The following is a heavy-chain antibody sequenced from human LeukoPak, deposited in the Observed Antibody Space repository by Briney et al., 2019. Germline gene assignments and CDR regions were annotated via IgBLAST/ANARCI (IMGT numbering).Heavy chain of an antibody. CDR3: GTDLGYGALDP. D-gene: IGHD4-17*01. Sequence: GGSLRLSCAASGFTFSSYWMNWVRQAPGKGLEWVALINPDGSQTNYVDSVKGRLTISRDNAENLLYLQMNSLRAEDTAVYYCGTDLGYGALDPWGQGTLVTVSS. CDR1: GFTFSSYW. CDR2: INPDGSQT. V-gene: IGHV3-7*01. J-gene: IGHJ5*02.